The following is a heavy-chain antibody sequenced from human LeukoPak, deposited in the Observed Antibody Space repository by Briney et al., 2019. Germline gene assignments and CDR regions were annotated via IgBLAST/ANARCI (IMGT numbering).Heavy chain of an antibody. CDR2: ISSSSSYT. J-gene: IGHJ4*02. V-gene: IGHV3-21*01. D-gene: IGHD6-19*01. CDR3: ARPPSSGWYLYYFDY. CDR1: GFTFSSYS. Sequence: PGGSLRLSCAASGFTFSSYSMNWVRQAPGKGLEWVSSISSSSSYTYYADSVKGRFTISRDNAKNSLYLQMNSLRAEDTAVYYCARPPSSGWYLYYFDYWGQGTLVTVSS.